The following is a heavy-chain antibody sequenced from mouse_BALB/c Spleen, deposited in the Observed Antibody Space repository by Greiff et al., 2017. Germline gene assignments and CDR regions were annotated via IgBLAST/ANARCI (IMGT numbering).Heavy chain of an antibody. CDR1: GFNIKDTY. CDR2: IDPANGNT. Sequence: EVQGVESGAELVKPGASVKLSCTASGFNIKDTYMHWVKQRPEQGLEWIGRIDPANGNTKYDPKFQGKATITADTSSNTAYLQLSSLTSEDTAVYYCARVLRYFDVWGAGTTVTVSS. V-gene: IGHV14-3*02. CDR3: ARVLRYFDV. J-gene: IGHJ1*01.